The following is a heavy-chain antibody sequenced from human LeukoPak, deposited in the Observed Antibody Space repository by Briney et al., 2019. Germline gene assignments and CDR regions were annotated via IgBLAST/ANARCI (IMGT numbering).Heavy chain of an antibody. CDR1: GFTFSSYA. CDR2: ISGSGGST. D-gene: IGHD5-12*01. CDR3: ARVSGSYYYYYYMDV. J-gene: IGHJ6*03. Sequence: QPGGSLRLSCAASGFTFSSYAMSWVRQAPGKGLEWVSAISGSGGSTYYADSVKGRFTISRDNAKSSLYLQMNSLRAEDTAVYYCARVSGSYYYYYYMDVWGKGTTVTVSS. V-gene: IGHV3-23*01.